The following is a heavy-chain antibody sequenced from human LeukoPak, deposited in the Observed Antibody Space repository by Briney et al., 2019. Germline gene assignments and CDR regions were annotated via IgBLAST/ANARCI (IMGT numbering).Heavy chain of an antibody. CDR1: GFIFSDYY. CDR2: ITDNGNKI. V-gene: IGHV3-11*04. Sequence: GGSLRLSCAASGFIFSDYYMGWIRQAPGKGLEWISYITDNGNKIYYTDSVKGRFTMSRDNARKSLYLQMSGLRAEDTAVYYCARAKFDSSGYYYRGFDIWGQGTMVTVSS. J-gene: IGHJ3*02. CDR3: ARAKFDSSGYYYRGFDI. D-gene: IGHD3-22*01.